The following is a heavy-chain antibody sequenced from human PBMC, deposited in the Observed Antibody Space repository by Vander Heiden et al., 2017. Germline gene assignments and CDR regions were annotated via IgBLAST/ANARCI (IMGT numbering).Heavy chain of an antibody. CDR1: GFNFRVYG. J-gene: IGHJ2*01. D-gene: IGHD7-27*01. CDR3: AKDPSLSGEANFDL. Sequence: QVQVVESGGGVVQPGRSLRLSCAASGFNFRVYGMHWVRPAPGKGLEWVALISYDGNNEYYGDSVKGRFTISRDNAKNTLYLQMNSLRAEDTAVYYCAKDPSLSGEANFDLWGRGTLVTVSS. CDR2: ISYDGNNE. V-gene: IGHV3-30*18.